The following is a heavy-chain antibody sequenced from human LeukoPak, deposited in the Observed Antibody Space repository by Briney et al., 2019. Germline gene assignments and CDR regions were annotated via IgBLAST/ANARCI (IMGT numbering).Heavy chain of an antibody. CDR3: ARDFFYGSGGGV. D-gene: IGHD3-10*01. CDR2: ISSNGVST. CDR1: GFTFSSYA. Sequence: GGSLRLSCAASGFTFSSYAMHWVRQAPGKGLEYVSFISSNGVSTYYANSVKGRFTISRDNSKNTLYLQMGSLRAEDMAVYYRARDFFYGSGGGVWGQGTTVTVSS. J-gene: IGHJ6*02. V-gene: IGHV3-64*01.